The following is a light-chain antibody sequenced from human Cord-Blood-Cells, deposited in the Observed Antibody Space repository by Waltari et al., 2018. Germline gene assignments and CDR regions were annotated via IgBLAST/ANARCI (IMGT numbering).Light chain of an antibody. J-gene: IGLJ2*01. CDR1: SSAVGGYNY. CDR3: SSYTSSSTLV. V-gene: IGLV2-14*01. Sequence: QSALTQPASVSASPGQSITISCTGTSSAVGGYNYVSWYQQHPGKAPKLMIYDVSNRPSGVSNRFSGSKSGNTASLTISGLQAEDEADYYCSSYTSSSTLVFGGGTKLTVL. CDR2: DVS.